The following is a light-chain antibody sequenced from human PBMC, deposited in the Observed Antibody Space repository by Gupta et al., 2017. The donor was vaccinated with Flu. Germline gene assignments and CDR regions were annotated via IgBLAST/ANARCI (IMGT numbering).Light chain of an antibody. Sequence: VIITTSSGTSNVGGGYVYWYRQHPCPAPALLIYRDDGSNSALPDRFSVSKSESAATVTITGVRVEAEADYYCSASYSSGNIVVFGGGTKLTVL. J-gene: IGLJ2*01. CDR1: TSNVGGGY. V-gene: IGLV1-47*01. CDR2: RDD. CDR3: SASYSSGNIVV.